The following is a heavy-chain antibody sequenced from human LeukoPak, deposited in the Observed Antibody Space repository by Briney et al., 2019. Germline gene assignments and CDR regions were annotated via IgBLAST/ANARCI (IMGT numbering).Heavy chain of an antibody. Sequence: PGGSLRLSCAASGFTFSSYAMSWVRQAPGKGLEWVSAISGSGGSTYYADSVKGRFTISRDNSKNTLYLQMNSLRAEDTAVYYCAKRRIYHVRGVNPHLWSHGSGFDYWGQGTLVTVSS. CDR3: AKRRIYHVRGVNPHLWSHGSGFDY. CDR1: GFTFSSYA. V-gene: IGHV3-23*01. CDR2: ISGSGGST. J-gene: IGHJ4*02. D-gene: IGHD3-10*01.